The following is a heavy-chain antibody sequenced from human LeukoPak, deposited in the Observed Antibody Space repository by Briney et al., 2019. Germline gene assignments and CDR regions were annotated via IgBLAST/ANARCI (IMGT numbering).Heavy chain of an antibody. CDR3: ARTGVVIRAFDAFDN. CDR1: GFMFNTYA. J-gene: IGHJ3*02. D-gene: IGHD3-3*01. V-gene: IGHV3-30*04. CDR2: ISYDGRSE. Sequence: PGGSLRLSCAASGFMFNTYAINWVRQAPGKGLEWAALISYDGRSEYYADSVKGRFTISRDNSRNILYLQMNSLRVEDSALYYCARTGVVIRAFDAFDNWGQGTMVAVSS.